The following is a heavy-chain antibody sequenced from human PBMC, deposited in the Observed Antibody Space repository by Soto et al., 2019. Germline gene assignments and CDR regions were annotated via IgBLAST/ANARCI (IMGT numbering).Heavy chain of an antibody. J-gene: IGHJ4*02. CDR1: GFTVSSNY. CDR2: IYSGGST. CDR3: ARGIAIAAAGTYFDY. Sequence: GESLKISCAASGFTVSSNYMSWVRQAPGKGLEWVSVIYSGGSTYYADSVKGRFTISRHNSKNTLYLQMNSLRAEDTAVYYGARGIAIAAAGTYFDYWGQGTLVTVSS. V-gene: IGHV3-53*04. D-gene: IGHD6-13*01.